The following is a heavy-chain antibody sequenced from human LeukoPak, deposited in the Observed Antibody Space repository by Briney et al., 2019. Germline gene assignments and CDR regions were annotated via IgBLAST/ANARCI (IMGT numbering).Heavy chain of an antibody. CDR1: GGSFSGYY. CDR2: INHSGST. Sequence: SETLSLTCAVYGGSFSGYYWSWIRQPPGKGLEWIGEINHSGSTNYNPSLKSRVTISVDTSKNQFSLKLSSVTAADTAVYYCARGRRSSGWYPLSSFFDYWGQGTLVTVSS. V-gene: IGHV4-34*01. J-gene: IGHJ4*02. D-gene: IGHD6-19*01. CDR3: ARGRRSSGWYPLSSFFDY.